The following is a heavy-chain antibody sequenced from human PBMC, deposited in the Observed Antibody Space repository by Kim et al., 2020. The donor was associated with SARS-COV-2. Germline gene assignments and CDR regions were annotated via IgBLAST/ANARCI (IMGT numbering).Heavy chain of an antibody. Sequence: GGSLRLSCAASGFTFSSYGMHWVRQAPGKGLEWVAVIWYDGSNKYYADSVKGRFTISRDNSKNTLYLQMNSLRAEDTAVYYCAKPVLRYFDAVYPYFDYWGQGTLVTVSS. CDR1: GFTFSSYG. D-gene: IGHD3-9*01. V-gene: IGHV3-33*06. CDR2: IWYDGSNK. CDR3: AKPVLRYFDAVYPYFDY. J-gene: IGHJ4*02.